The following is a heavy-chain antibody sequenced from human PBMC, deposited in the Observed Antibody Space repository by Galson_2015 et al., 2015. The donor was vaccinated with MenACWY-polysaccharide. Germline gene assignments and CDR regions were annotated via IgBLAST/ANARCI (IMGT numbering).Heavy chain of an antibody. CDR3: ARDQRGIQLWSRSYWYFDL. V-gene: IGHV3-7*01. J-gene: IGHJ2*01. CDR2: IKQDGSEK. D-gene: IGHD5-18*01. Sequence: SLRLSCAASGFTFSSYWMSWVRQAPGKGLEWVANIKQDGSEKYYVDSVKGRFTIPRDNAKNSLYLQMNSLRAEDTAVYYCARDQRGIQLWSRSYWYFDLWGRGTLVTVSS. CDR1: GFTFSSYW.